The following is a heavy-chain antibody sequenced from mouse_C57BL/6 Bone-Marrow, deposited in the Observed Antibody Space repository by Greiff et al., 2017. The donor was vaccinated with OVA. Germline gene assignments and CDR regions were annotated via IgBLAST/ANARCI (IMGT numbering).Heavy chain of an antibody. Sequence: QVQLQQPGAELVKPGASVKLSCKASGYTFTSYWMHWVKQRPGRGLEWIGRIDPNSGGTKYNEKFKSKATLTVDKPSSTAYMQLSSLTSEDSAVDYCARKGILSETWFAYWGQGTLVTVSA. V-gene: IGHV1-72*01. CDR2: IDPNSGGT. J-gene: IGHJ3*01. CDR3: ARKGILSETWFAY. CDR1: GYTFTSYW.